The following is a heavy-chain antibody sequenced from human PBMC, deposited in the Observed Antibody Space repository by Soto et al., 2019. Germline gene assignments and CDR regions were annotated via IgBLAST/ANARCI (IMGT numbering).Heavy chain of an antibody. CDR1: GFTFSSYG. J-gene: IGHJ4*01. CDR3: AKGSGSDFWSGYYF. Sequence: GGSLRLSCAASGFTFSSYGMHWVRQAPGKGLEWVAVISYDGRNKYYADSVKGRFTISRDNSKNTLYLQMDSLRAEDTAVYYCAKGSGSDFWSGYYFWGRGTLVTVSS. D-gene: IGHD3-3*01. CDR2: ISYDGRNK. V-gene: IGHV3-30*18.